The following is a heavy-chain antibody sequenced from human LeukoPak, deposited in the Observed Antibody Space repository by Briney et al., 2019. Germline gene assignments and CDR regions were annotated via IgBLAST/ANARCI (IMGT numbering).Heavy chain of an antibody. CDR3: ARDPYSGSYGDSYYYMDV. J-gene: IGHJ6*03. V-gene: IGHV3-21*01. D-gene: IGHD1-26*01. CDR1: GFTFSSYN. CDR2: ITSTGTYT. Sequence: GGTLRLSSAASGFTFSSYNMIWLPQAPGKGLEWVSSITSTGTYTFYADSVKGRFTISRDNAKNSLYLQMNSRRAEDTAIYYCARDPYSGSYGDSYYYMDVWGKGTTVTISS.